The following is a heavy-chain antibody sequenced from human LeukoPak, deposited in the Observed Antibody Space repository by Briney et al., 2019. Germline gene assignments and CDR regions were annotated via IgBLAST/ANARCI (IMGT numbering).Heavy chain of an antibody. CDR3: TTFTVTGFYSYMDV. D-gene: IGHD4-11*01. Sequence: GGSLRLSCAASGFTFSSYSMNWVRQAPGKGLEWVGRIKSKTDGGTTDYAAPVKGRFTISRDDSKNTLYLQMNSLKTGDTAVYYCTTFTVTGFYSYMDVWGKGTTVTVSS. J-gene: IGHJ6*03. V-gene: IGHV3-15*01. CDR2: IKSKTDGGTT. CDR1: GFTFSSYS.